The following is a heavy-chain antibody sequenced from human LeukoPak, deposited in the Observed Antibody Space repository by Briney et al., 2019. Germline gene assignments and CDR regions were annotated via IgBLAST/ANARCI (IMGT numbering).Heavy chain of an antibody. CDR2: IYTSGST. V-gene: IGHV4-4*07. D-gene: IGHD6-19*01. J-gene: IGHJ6*02. Sequence: PSETLSLTCTVSGGSISSYYWSWTRQPAGKGLEWIGRIYTSGSTNYNPSLKSRVTMSVDTSKNQFSLKLSSVTAADTAVYYCARDQPKQGLVRSSGMDVWGQGTTVTVSS. CDR1: GGSISSYY. CDR3: ARDQPKQGLVRSSGMDV.